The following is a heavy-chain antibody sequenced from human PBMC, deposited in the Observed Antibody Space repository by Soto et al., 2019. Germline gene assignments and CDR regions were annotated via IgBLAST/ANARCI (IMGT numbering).Heavy chain of an antibody. V-gene: IGHV3-30*04. Sequence: GGSLRLSSAASHFSFSSSPMNWVRQAPGKGLEWVATISYDGSSKYYAESVEGRFTVSRDNSKNTLFLQVNSLRVEDTAVYYCAREGDYSNYFDYWGQGTLVTVSS. CDR1: HFSFSSSP. CDR2: ISYDGSSK. D-gene: IGHD4-4*01. CDR3: AREGDYSNYFDY. J-gene: IGHJ4*02.